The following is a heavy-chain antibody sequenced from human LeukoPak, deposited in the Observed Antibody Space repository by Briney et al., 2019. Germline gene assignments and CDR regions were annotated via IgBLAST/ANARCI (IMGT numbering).Heavy chain of an antibody. J-gene: IGHJ4*02. D-gene: IGHD5-12*01. CDR2: IKQDGSEK. Sequence: GGSLRPSCAASGFTFTSYWMSWVRQAPGKGLEWVANIKQDGSEKYYVDSVKGRFTIYRDNAKNSLYLQMNSLRAEDTAVYYCARSGGYDLYFDYWGQGTLVTVSS. V-gene: IGHV3-7*03. CDR3: ARSGGYDLYFDY. CDR1: GFTFTSYW.